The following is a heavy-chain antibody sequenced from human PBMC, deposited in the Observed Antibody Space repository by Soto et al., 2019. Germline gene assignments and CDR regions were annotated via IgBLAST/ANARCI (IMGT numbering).Heavy chain of an antibody. D-gene: IGHD6-19*01. CDR1: GDSLRGQS. J-gene: IGHJ6*02. V-gene: IGHV4-34*01. CDR2: LDQSGGT. CDR3: AREDSYGWSGESLDV. Sequence: SETLSLTCAVVGDSLRGQSWNWIRQSPGKGLEWIGELDQSGGTNYNPSLKSRAIISDDTSKNQFSPTLTSVTAADTAVYYCAREDSYGWSGESLDVWGQGTTVTVSS.